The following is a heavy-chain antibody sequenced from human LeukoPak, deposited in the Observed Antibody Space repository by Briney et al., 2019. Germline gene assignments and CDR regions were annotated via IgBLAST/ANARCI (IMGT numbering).Heavy chain of an antibody. CDR3: ASTGTAMTPYFDY. V-gene: IGHV4-31*03. CDR1: GGSISSGGYY. Sequence: PSETLSLTCTVSGGSISSGGYYWSWIRQYPGKGLEWIGYIYYSGSTYYNPSLKSRVTISVDTSKDQFSLKLSSVTAADTAVYYCASTGTAMTPYFDYWGQGTLVTVSS. J-gene: IGHJ4*02. D-gene: IGHD5-18*01. CDR2: IYYSGST.